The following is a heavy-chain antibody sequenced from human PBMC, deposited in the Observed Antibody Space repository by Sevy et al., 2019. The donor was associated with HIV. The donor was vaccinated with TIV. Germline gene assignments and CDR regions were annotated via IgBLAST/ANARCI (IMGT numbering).Heavy chain of an antibody. CDR1: GVTISNYA. CDR2: ISSDGVST. Sequence: GGSLRLSCATSGVTISNYAMNWVRQAPGKGLKYVSAISSDGVSTYYTDSVRGRFTISRDNSKNTLYLQMSSLRVEDTAVYYCVKDPDYNFWRGDYGMDVWGQGTTVTVSS. D-gene: IGHD3-3*01. CDR3: VKDPDYNFWRGDYGMDV. V-gene: IGHV3-64D*06. J-gene: IGHJ6*02.